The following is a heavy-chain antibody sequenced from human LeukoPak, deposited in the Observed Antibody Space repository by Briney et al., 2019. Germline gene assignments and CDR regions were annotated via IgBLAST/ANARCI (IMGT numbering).Heavy chain of an antibody. CDR2: VNRDGTEK. V-gene: IGHV3-7*04. Sequence: GGSLRLSCVTSGFNFSDSRMTWVRQAPGKGLQWVANVNRDGTEKHFLDSVEGRFTISRDNAKKSLYLQMSSLRPQVTAVYFCVRGDWYFESWGQGTLVTVSS. CDR3: VRGDWYFES. D-gene: IGHD2-21*01. J-gene: IGHJ4*02. CDR1: GFNFSDSR.